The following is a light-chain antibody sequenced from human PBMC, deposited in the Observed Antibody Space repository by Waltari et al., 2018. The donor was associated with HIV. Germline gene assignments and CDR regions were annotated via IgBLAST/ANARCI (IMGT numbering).Light chain of an antibody. Sequence: AIQLTQSPSSLSASVGDRVTIPCRASQGISSALAWYQQKPGKAPKLLIYDASSLESGVPSRFSGSGSGTDFTLTISSLQPEDFATYYCQQFNNYPTFGQGTRLEIK. CDR3: QQFNNYPT. CDR1: QGISSA. J-gene: IGKJ5*01. CDR2: DAS. V-gene: IGKV1D-13*01.